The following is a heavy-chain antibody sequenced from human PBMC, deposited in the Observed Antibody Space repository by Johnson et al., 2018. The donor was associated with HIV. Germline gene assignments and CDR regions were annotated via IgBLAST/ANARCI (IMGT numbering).Heavy chain of an antibody. J-gene: IGHJ3*02. CDR3: ARAEIYEGRVGDFAFDI. Sequence: QVQLVESGGSLVKPGGSMRLSCAASGFTFTDYYMTWIRQAPGKGLEWVSHISTSGGGIYYADSVKGRFTISRDNSRNSLYLQMKSLRPEDTALYYCARAEIYEGRVGDFAFDIWGRGTMVTVSS. CDR1: GFTFTDYY. D-gene: IGHD3-10*01. V-gene: IGHV3-11*01. CDR2: ISTSGGGI.